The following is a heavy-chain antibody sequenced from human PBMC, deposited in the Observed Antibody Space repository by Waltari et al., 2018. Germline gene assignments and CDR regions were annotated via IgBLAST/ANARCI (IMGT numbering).Heavy chain of an antibody. CDR2: ISYDGSQK. Sequence: QGQLVESGGGVVQPGRTLMLPFAASGFTFPTDGMHCVRQAPGKGLEWVVVISYDGSQKHYADSLKGRFTISRDNSKKTLYLEMNSLRTEDTAVYYCAKCGGLLWFKESRYMDVWGKGTTVTVSS. D-gene: IGHD3-10*01. V-gene: IGHV3-30*18. J-gene: IGHJ6*03. CDR3: AKCGGLLWFKESRYMDV. CDR1: GFTFPTDG.